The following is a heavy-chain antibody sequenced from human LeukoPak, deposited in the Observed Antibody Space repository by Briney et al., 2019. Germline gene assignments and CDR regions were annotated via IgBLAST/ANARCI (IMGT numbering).Heavy chain of an antibody. D-gene: IGHD3-3*01. CDR3: AKDIYYDRAYSLDY. J-gene: IGHJ4*02. CDR2: ISGSGGST. Sequence: GGSLGLSCAASGFTFSSYAMSWVRQAPGKGLEWVSEISGSGGSTYYADSVKGRFTISRDNSKNTLYLQMDSLRAEDTAVYYCAKDIYYDRAYSLDYWGQGTLVTVSS. V-gene: IGHV3-23*01. CDR1: GFTFSSYA.